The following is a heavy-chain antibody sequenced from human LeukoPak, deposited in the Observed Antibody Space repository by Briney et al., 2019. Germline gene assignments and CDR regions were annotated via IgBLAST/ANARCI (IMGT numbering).Heavy chain of an antibody. CDR2: ITSSGDGV. Sequence: GGSLRLSCAASGFTFRIYELHWVRQAPGKGLEWVSYITSSGDGVYYAHSVRGRFTISRDNAKNSLYLEMNSLRAEDTAVYYCARDRGSRSNSPYYFDDWGQGTLVTV. CDR3: ARDRGSRSNSPYYFDD. CDR1: GFTFRIYE. J-gene: IGHJ4*02. V-gene: IGHV3-48*03. D-gene: IGHD4-11*01.